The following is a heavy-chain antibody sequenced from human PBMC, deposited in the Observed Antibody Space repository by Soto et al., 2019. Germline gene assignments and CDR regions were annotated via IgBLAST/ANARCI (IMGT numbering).Heavy chain of an antibody. D-gene: IGHD1-7*01. Sequence: ASVKVSCKASGYTFPGYXMHWVRQAPGQGLEWMGWINPNSGGTNYAQKFQGWVTMTRDTSISTAYMELSRLRSDDTAVYYCARDYNWNYGNYYYYGMDVWGQGTTVTVSS. CDR2: INPNSGGT. CDR1: GYTFPGYX. J-gene: IGHJ6*02. CDR3: ARDYNWNYGNYYYYGMDV. V-gene: IGHV1-2*04.